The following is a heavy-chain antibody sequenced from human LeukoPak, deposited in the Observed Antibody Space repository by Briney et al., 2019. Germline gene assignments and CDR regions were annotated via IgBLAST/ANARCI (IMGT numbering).Heavy chain of an antibody. CDR3: ARSQEGGWYDFDY. CDR1: GFTFSDSY. D-gene: IGHD6-19*01. V-gene: IGHV3-11*04. Sequence: EGSLRLSCAASGFTFSDSYMTWIRQAPGKGLEWVSYISNSGSSIYYADSVKGRFTISRDNAKNSLYLQMNSLRAEDTAVYYCARSQEGGWYDFDYWGQGTLVTVSS. CDR2: ISNSGSSI. J-gene: IGHJ4*02.